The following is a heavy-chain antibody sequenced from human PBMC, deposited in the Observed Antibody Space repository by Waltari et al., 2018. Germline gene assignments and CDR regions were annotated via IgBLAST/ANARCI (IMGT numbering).Heavy chain of an antibody. CDR2: VNTKGGRT. Sequence: QVQLVQSGAEVKKPGASVKVSCKASGYTFTDFYMHWVRQAPGQRLEWMGIVNTKGGRTTYAQKLQDRVTMTRDTSTSKVYMELSSLRSEDTAVYYCARAGSTISWGVAEWGQGTLVTVSS. D-gene: IGHD3-3*01. V-gene: IGHV1-46*04. J-gene: IGHJ4*02. CDR3: ARAGSTISWGVAE. CDR1: GYTFTDFY.